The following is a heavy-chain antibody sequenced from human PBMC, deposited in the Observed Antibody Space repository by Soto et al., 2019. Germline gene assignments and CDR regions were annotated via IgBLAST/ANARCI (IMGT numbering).Heavy chain of an antibody. Sequence: SETLSLTCTVSGGSVSGGSYYWSWIRQPPGKGLEWIGCIYYSGSTNYNPSLKSRVTGSLDTSKNQFSLKLSSVTAADTAVYYCARWTAYSSFDYWGQGTLVTVSS. CDR1: GGSVSGGSYY. CDR2: IYYSGST. J-gene: IGHJ4*02. CDR3: ARWTAYSSFDY. V-gene: IGHV4-61*01. D-gene: IGHD6-13*01.